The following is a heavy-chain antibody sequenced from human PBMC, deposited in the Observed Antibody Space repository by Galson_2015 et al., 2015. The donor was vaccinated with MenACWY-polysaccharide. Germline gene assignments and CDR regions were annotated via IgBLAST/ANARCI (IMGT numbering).Heavy chain of an antibody. CDR1: GGSFSGYY. D-gene: IGHD3-9*01. Sequence: LSLTCAVYGGSFSGYYWSWIRQPPGKGLEWIGEINHSGSTNYNPSLKSRVTISVDTSKNQFSLKLSSVTAADTAVYYCARKGILTGYYRGGFDYWGQGTLVTVSS. CDR3: ARKGILTGYYRGGFDY. V-gene: IGHV4-34*01. CDR2: INHSGST. J-gene: IGHJ4*02.